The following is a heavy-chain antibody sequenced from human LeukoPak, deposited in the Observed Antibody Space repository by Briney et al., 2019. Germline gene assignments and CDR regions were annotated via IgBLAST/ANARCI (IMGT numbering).Heavy chain of an antibody. CDR1: GITVSGNY. Sequence: GGSLRLSCAGSGITVSGNYMSWVRQAPGKGLEWVSAMYSGGATYYADSVKGRFTISRDNSKNTLYLQMNRLRAEDTAVYYCARERGGYYERNGYSDYWGQGTLVTVSS. J-gene: IGHJ4*02. D-gene: IGHD3-22*01. CDR3: ARERGGYYERNGYSDY. V-gene: IGHV3-66*01. CDR2: MYSGGAT.